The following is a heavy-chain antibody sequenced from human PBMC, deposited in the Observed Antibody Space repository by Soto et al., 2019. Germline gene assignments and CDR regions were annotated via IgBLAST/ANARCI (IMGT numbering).Heavy chain of an antibody. D-gene: IGHD2-15*01. V-gene: IGHV3-30*18. CDR1: GFIFSSYG. Sequence: QVQLVESGGGVVQPRRSLRLSCAASGFIFSSYGMHWVRQAPGKGLEWVAVISYEGSHTYYADSVKGRFTITRDNSKNTLYLQMNRLRPEDTAVYYCAKEVHCGGGSCSWSEGFDYWGQGTLLTVSS. CDR2: ISYEGSHT. CDR3: AKEVHCGGGSCSWSEGFDY. J-gene: IGHJ4*02.